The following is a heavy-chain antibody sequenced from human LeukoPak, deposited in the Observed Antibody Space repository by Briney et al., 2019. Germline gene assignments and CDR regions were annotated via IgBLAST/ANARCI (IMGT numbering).Heavy chain of an antibody. CDR2: IKQGGSEK. CDR1: GFTFKSYA. Sequence: GGSLRLSCSASGFTFKSYAMHWVRQAPGRGLEWVANIKQGGSEKYYMGSVKGRFTISRDNAKNSLYLEMNSLRAEDTAVYYCARAAPEVSSSCFDSWGQGTLVTVSS. V-gene: IGHV3-7*03. D-gene: IGHD6-13*01. J-gene: IGHJ4*02. CDR3: ARAAPEVSSSCFDS.